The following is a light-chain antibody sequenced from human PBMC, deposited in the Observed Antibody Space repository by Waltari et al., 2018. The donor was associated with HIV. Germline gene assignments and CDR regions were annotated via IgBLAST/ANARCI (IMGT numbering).Light chain of an antibody. CDR1: SSNIGAGYD. J-gene: IGLJ2*01. CDR3: QSYDSSLSGYVV. V-gene: IGLV1-40*01. Sequence: QSVLTQPPSVSGAPGQRVTISCTGSSSNIGAGYDVHWYQQLPGTAPKLLIDVNSNRPSGVPDRFSGSKSGTSASLAITGLQAEDEADYYCQSYDSSLSGYVVFGGGTKLTVL. CDR2: VNS.